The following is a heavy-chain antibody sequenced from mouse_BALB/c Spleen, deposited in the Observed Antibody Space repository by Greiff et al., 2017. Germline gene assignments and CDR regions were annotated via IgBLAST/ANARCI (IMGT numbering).Heavy chain of an antibody. CDR3: ARGITTVPPYAMDY. D-gene: IGHD1-1*01. CDR2: ISTYYGDA. Sequence: VQLQQSGAELVRPGVSVKISCKGSGYTFTDYAMHWVKQSHAKSLEWIGVISTYYGDASYNQKFKGKATMTVDKSSSTAYMELARLTSEDSAIYYCARGITTVPPYAMDYWGQGTSVTVSS. CDR1: GYTFTDYA. V-gene: IGHV1S137*01. J-gene: IGHJ4*01.